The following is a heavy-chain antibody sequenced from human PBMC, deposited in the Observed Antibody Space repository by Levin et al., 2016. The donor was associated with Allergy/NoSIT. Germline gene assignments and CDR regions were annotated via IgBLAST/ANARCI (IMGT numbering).Heavy chain of an antibody. V-gene: IGHV3-23*01. Sequence: GGSLRLSCAASGFTFSNYAMSWVRQAPGKGLEWVSVIIGNGGATYYADSVKGRFTISRDNSKNTLYLQMSNLSAEDTAVYYCARDFWSDLGEGNDWGQGTLVTVSS. CDR1: GFTFSNYA. D-gene: IGHD3-3*01. J-gene: IGHJ4*02. CDR2: IIGNGGAT. CDR3: ARDFWSDLGEGND.